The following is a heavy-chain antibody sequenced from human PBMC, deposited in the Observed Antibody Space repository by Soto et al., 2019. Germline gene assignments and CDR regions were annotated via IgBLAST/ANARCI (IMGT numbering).Heavy chain of an antibody. CDR2: ISSSSTYI. CDR3: ASSSTSPGWFDP. D-gene: IGHD2-2*01. Sequence: GGSMRLSCAASGFTFSTYSMNWVRQATGKGLEWVSSISSSSTYIHYADSVKGRFTISRDNAKNSLYLQMNSLRAEDTAVYYCASSSTSPGWFDPWGQGTQVTVSS. CDR1: GFTFSTYS. J-gene: IGHJ5*02. V-gene: IGHV3-21*01.